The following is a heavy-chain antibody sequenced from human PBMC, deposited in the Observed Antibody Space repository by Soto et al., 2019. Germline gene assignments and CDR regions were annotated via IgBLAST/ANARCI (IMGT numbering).Heavy chain of an antibody. CDR1: GGSFSGYY. D-gene: IGHD5-12*01. CDR2: IIHSGST. V-gene: IGHV4-34*12. Sequence: ETLSLTCAVYGGSFSGYYWNWISQPPGKGLEWIGEIIHSGSTNYNPSLKSRVAISVDTSKNQFSLKLSSVTAADTAVYFCARSALGGYDRGAYFDYWGRGTLVTVSS. CDR3: ARSALGGYDRGAYFDY. J-gene: IGHJ4*02.